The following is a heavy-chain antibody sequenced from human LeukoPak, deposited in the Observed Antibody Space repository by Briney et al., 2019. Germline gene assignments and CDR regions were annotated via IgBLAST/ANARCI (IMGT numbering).Heavy chain of an antibody. CDR3: ARRGSNTWLFDY. J-gene: IGHJ4*02. CDR2: IYSGGNT. Sequence: GGSLRLSCAASGFTVSSNYMSWVRQAPGKGLGWVSLIYSGGNTYYADSVKGRFTISRDNSKNTLYLQMNSLRAEDTAVYYCARRGSNTWLFDYWGQGTLVTVSS. V-gene: IGHV3-53*01. D-gene: IGHD6-13*01. CDR1: GFTVSSNY.